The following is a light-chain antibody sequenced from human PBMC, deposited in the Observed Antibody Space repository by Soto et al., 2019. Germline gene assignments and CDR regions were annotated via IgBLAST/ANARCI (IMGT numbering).Light chain of an antibody. CDR3: AAWDDSLNAGV. CDR1: NSNIGSNT. CDR2: SQN. J-gene: IGLJ3*02. V-gene: IGLV1-44*01. Sequence: QSVLTQPPSASGTPGQRVTMSCSGSNSNIGSNTVNWFQQLPGTAPKLLIYSQNQRPSGVPDRFSGSRSGTSASLAISGLQSGDEADYYCAAWDDSLNAGVFGGGTQLTVL.